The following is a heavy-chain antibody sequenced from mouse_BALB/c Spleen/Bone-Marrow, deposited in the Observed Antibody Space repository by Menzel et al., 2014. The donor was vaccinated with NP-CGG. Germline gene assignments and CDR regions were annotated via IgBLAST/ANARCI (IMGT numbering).Heavy chain of an antibody. CDR3: TRREGNYAFAY. Sequence: VQLQQSGAELVRPGASVKLSCKASGYTFTSYWINWVKQRPGQGLEWIGNIYPSDSYTNYKQKFKDKATLTVDKSSSTAYMQLSSPASEDSAVYYCTRREGNYAFAYWGRGTLVTVSA. J-gene: IGHJ3*01. D-gene: IGHD2-1*01. CDR2: IYPSDSYT. V-gene: IGHV1-69*02. CDR1: GYTFTSYW.